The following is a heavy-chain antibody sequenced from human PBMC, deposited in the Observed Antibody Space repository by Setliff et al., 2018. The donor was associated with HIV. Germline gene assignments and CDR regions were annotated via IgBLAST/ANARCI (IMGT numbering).Heavy chain of an antibody. Sequence: PGGSLRLSCAASGLTLSNSAMTWVRQKPGRGLEWVSLIQSGGIIYYADSVKGRFTISRDNSNNTLSLQISSLRAEDTALYYCAKLDYYDYSGSWARKVAIDFWGRGTMVTVSS. J-gene: IGHJ3*01. V-gene: IGHV3-23*01. D-gene: IGHD3-22*01. CDR2: IQSGGII. CDR1: GLTLSNSA. CDR3: AKLDYYDYSGSWARKVAIDF.